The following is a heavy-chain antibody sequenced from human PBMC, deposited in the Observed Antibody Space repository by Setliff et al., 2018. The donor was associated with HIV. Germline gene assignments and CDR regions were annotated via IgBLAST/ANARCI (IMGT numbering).Heavy chain of an antibody. V-gene: IGHV3-23*01. CDR2: ISGSGGST. CDR3: AREFVALGNHFDK. Sequence: PGGSLRLSCAASGFTFSSYAMSWVRQAPGKGLEWVSTISGSGGSTYYAASVKGRFTISRDNSKNTLYLQMNSLRAEDTAVYYCAREFVALGNHFDKWGQGTLVTVSS. J-gene: IGHJ4*02. CDR1: GFTFSSYA.